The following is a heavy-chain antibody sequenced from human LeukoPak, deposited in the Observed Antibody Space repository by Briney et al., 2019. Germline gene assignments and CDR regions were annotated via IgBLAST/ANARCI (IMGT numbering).Heavy chain of an antibody. D-gene: IGHD6-6*01. J-gene: IGHJ4*02. CDR1: GGSFSGYY. V-gene: IGHV4-34*01. Sequence: PSETLSLTCAVYGGSFSGYYWSWIRQPPGKGPEWIGEINHSGSTNYNPSLKSRVTISVDTSKIQFSLKLSSVTAADTAVYYCARYVYSSSPFDYWGQGTLVTVSS. CDR2: INHSGST. CDR3: ARYVYSSSPFDY.